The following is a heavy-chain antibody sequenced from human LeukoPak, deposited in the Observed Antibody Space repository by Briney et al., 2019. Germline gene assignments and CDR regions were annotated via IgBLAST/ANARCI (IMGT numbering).Heavy chain of an antibody. J-gene: IGHJ4*02. V-gene: IGHV3-33*06. CDR1: GFTFSHYA. CDR3: AKDAERGFDFSNSLQS. Sequence: PGGSLRLSCTTSGFTFSHYAMHWVRQAPGKGLEWVAVIWNDRSDKYYGDSVKGRFTISRDNSKKTVYLQLSSLRVEDTAVYYCAKDAERGFDFSNSLQSWGQGTLVTVSS. CDR2: IWNDRSDK. D-gene: IGHD4-11*01.